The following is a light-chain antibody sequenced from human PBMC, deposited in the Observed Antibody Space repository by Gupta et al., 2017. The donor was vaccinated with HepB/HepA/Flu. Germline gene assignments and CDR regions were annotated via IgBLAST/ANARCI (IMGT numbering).Light chain of an antibody. Sequence: QSVLTQPPSVSGAPGQRVTISCTGSTSNIGAGFDVHWYQQFPGSGPNLLIYGNNNRPSGGPDRFSGSKSGTSASLAITGLQTEDEAYYYCQSYDSSRSGWGVFGGGTKVTVL. CDR3: QSYDSSRSGWGV. CDR1: TSNIGAGFD. J-gene: IGLJ2*01. CDR2: GNN. V-gene: IGLV1-40*01.